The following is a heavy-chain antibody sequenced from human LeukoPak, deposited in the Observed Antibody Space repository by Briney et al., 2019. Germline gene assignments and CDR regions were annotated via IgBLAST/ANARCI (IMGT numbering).Heavy chain of an antibody. Sequence: GESLKISCKGSGYNFTTYWIGWVRQMPGKGLEWMGIIYPGDSDTRYSPSFQGQVTISADKSISTAYLQWSSLKASDTAMYYCARQRMSGYSPLWPDAFDIWGQGTMVTVSS. CDR1: GYNFTTYW. D-gene: IGHD5-18*01. CDR2: IYPGDSDT. V-gene: IGHV5-51*01. J-gene: IGHJ3*02. CDR3: ARQRMSGYSPLWPDAFDI.